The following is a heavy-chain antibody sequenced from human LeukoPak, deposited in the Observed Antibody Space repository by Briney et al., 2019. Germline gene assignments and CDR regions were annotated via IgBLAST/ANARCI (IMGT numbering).Heavy chain of an antibody. CDR3: AHSARLAERRFDYFDY. CDR1: GFSLSTSGVG. V-gene: IGHV2-5*02. D-gene: IGHD1-1*01. J-gene: IGHJ4*02. CDR2: IYWGDDR. Sequence: SGPTLVNPTQTLTLTCTFSGFSLSTSGVGVGWIRQPPGKALEWLALIYWGDDRRYSPSLKSRLTITKDTSKNQVVLTMTNMDPVDTATYYCAHSARLAERRFDYFDYWGQGTLVTVSS.